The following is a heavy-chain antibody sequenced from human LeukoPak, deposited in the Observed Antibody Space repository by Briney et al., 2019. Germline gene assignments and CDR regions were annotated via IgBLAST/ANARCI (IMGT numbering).Heavy chain of an antibody. Sequence: ASVKVSCKASGYTFTSYGISWVRQAPGQGLEWMGWISAYNGNTNYAQKLQGRVTMTTDTSTSTAYMELRSLRSDDAAVYYCARDRVDVGATFRDYWGQGTLVTVSS. J-gene: IGHJ4*02. CDR1: GYTFTSYG. V-gene: IGHV1-18*01. CDR3: ARDRVDVGATFRDY. CDR2: ISAYNGNT. D-gene: IGHD1-26*01.